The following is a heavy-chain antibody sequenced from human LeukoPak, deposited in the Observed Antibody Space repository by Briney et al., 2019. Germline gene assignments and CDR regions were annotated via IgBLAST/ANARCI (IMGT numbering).Heavy chain of an antibody. V-gene: IGHV3-30*04. J-gene: IGHJ4*02. CDR1: GFTFTNFA. Sequence: PGGSLRLSCAASGFTFTNFAMHWVRQAPGKGLEWVAVISNDERNKYYADSVKGRFTISRDNSKNTLHPQMNSLRAEDTAVYYCAKGCDTSCYRIDYWGQGTLVTVSS. CDR3: AKGCDTSCYRIDY. CDR2: ISNDERNK. D-gene: IGHD2-2*01.